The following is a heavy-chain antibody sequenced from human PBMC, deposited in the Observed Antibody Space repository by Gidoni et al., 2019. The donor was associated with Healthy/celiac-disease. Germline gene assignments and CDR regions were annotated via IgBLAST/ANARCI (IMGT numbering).Heavy chain of an antibody. Sequence: QVQLVESGGGLVKPGGSLRLSCAPSGFTFSAYYMSWIRQAPGKGLEWVSDISSSGSTIYDADSVKGRFTIARDNAKNSLYLQMNSLRAEDTAVYYCARVLHGDYWFDPWGQGTLVTVSS. CDR2: ISSSGSTI. CDR1: GFTFSAYY. D-gene: IGHD4-17*01. J-gene: IGHJ5*02. CDR3: ARVLHGDYWFDP. V-gene: IGHV3-11*01.